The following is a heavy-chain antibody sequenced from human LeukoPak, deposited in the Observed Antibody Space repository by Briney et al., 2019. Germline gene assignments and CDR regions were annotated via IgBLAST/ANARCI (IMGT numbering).Heavy chain of an antibody. CDR1: GDSINSYY. D-gene: IGHD3-10*01. Sequence: SETLSLTCTVSGDSINSYYWSWIRQPPGKGLEWIGEINHSGSTNYNPSLKSRVTISVDTSKNQFSLKLSSVTAADTAVYYCARRVDSGSYYNYFDYWGQGTLVTVSS. CDR2: INHSGST. V-gene: IGHV4-34*01. CDR3: ARRVDSGSYYNYFDY. J-gene: IGHJ4*02.